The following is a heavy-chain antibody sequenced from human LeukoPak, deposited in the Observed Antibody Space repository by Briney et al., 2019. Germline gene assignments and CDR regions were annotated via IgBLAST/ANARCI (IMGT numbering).Heavy chain of an antibody. D-gene: IGHD3-9*01. Sequence: SETLSLTCAVYGGSFSGYYWSWIRQPPGKGLEWIGEINHSGSTNYNPSLKSRVTISVDTSKNQFSLKLSSVTAADTAVYYCARAGGDYDILTGYYGDWFDPWGQGTLVTVSS. CDR3: ARAGGDYDILTGYYGDWFDP. J-gene: IGHJ5*02. CDR2: INHSGST. CDR1: GGSFSGYY. V-gene: IGHV4-34*01.